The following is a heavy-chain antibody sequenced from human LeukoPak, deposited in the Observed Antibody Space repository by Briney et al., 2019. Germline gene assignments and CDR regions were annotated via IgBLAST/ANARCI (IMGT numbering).Heavy chain of an antibody. CDR2: ISGSGGST. D-gene: IGHD5-18*01. V-gene: IGHV3-23*01. CDR1: GFTFSSYA. J-gene: IGHJ4*02. Sequence: GGSLRLSCAASGFTFSSYAMSWVRQAPGKGLEWVSAISGSGGSTYYADSVKGRFTISRDNSKNTLYLQMNSLRAEDTAVYYCAKPLEGGIDTAMFDYWGQGTLVTVSS. CDR3: AKPLEGGIDTAMFDY.